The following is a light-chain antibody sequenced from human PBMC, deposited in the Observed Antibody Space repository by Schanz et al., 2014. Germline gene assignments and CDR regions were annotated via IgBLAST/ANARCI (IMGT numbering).Light chain of an antibody. V-gene: IGLV2-14*01. CDR1: SSDVGGYNY. CDR3: SSYSNSGTFWV. CDR2: DVS. Sequence: QSALTQPASVSGSPGQSITISCTGTSSDVGGYNYVSWYQQHPGKAPKLMIYDVSNRPSGISIRFSGSKSGNTASLTISGLQAEDEADYYCSSYSNSGTFWVLGGGTKLTVL. J-gene: IGLJ3*02.